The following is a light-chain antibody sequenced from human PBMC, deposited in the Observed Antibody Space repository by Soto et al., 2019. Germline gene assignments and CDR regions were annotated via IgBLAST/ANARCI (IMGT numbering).Light chain of an antibody. V-gene: IGKV3-15*01. CDR1: QSVSSN. CDR2: GAS. CDR3: QQYKIWPWT. J-gene: IGKJ1*01. Sequence: EIVMTQSPATLSVSLGERATLSCRASQSVSSNLAWYQQKPGQAPRLLIYGASTRATDVPARFSGSESGTEFTFTISSLQSEDFAVYYCQQYKIWPWTFGLGTKVEIK.